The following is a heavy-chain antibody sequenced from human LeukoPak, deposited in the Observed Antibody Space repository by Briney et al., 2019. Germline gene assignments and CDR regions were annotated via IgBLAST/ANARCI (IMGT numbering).Heavy chain of an antibody. CDR1: GYTFTSYA. CDR3: ARDPSDLLWFGELFVWFDP. J-gene: IGHJ5*02. CDR2: INAGNGNT. V-gene: IGHV1-3*01. D-gene: IGHD3-10*01. Sequence: ASVKVSCKASGYTFTSYAMHWVRQAPGQRLEWMGWINAGNGNTKYSQKFQGRVTITRDTSASAAYMELSSLRSEGTAVYYCARDPSDLLWFGELFVWFDPWGQGTLVTVSS.